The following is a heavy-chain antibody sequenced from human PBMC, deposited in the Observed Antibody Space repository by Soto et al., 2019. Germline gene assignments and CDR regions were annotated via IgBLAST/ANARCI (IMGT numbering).Heavy chain of an antibody. J-gene: IGHJ3*02. CDR1: GGSISSYY. V-gene: IGHV4-59*01. Sequence: SETLSLTCTVSGGSISSYYWSWIRQPPGKGLEWIGYIYYSGSTNYNPSLKSRVTISVDTSKNQFSPKLSSVTAADTAVYYCARSQEVAFDIWGQGTMVTVSS. CDR3: ARSQEVAFDI. CDR2: IYYSGST.